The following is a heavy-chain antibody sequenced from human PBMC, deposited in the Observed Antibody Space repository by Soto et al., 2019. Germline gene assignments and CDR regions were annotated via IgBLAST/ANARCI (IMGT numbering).Heavy chain of an antibody. CDR3: ASVAEVDTVTNYDYHFMVV. D-gene: IGHD4-17*01. CDR2: IIPIFGIA. V-gene: IGHV1-69*02. Sequence: QVQLVQSGAEVKKPGSSVKVSCKASGGTFSNYTISWVRQAPGQGLEWMGRIIPIFGIANYAQKFQGRVTIRSRNPPSTAYMVLSRLRSEETAVYSCASVAEVDTVTNYDYHFMVVWAKVTTVTVSS. J-gene: IGHJ6*03. CDR1: GGTFSNYT.